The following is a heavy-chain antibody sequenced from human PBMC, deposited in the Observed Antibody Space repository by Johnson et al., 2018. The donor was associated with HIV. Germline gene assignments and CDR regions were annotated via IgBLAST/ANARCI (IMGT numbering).Heavy chain of an antibody. CDR1: GVTFTNVW. CDR2: IRNKAKSYTT. CDR3: AREGRRDAFDI. Sequence: AAGGVTFTNVWMNWVRQAPGKGLEWVGRIRNKAKSYTTEDAASVKGRFIISRDDSKNSLYLQMNSLRAEDTAVYYCAREGRRDAFDIWGQGTMVTVSS. V-gene: IGHV3-72*01. J-gene: IGHJ3*02.